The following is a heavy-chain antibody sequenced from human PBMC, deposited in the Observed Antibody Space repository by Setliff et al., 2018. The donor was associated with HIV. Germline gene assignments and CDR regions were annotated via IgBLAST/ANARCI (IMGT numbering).Heavy chain of an antibody. Sequence: ASVKVSCKASGYAFASYGLNWVRQAPGQGLEWMGWINTHSGNPTYAQAFTGRFVFSLDTSVNTAYLQISSLRAEDTAVYYCARFYDSGASYSDDAFDIWGQGTMVTVS. V-gene: IGHV7-4-1*02. CDR1: GYAFASYG. CDR3: ARFYDSGASYSDDAFDI. CDR2: INTHSGNP. J-gene: IGHJ3*02. D-gene: IGHD3-22*01.